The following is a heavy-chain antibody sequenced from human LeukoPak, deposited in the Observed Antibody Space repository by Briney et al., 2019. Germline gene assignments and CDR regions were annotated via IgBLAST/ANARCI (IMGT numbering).Heavy chain of an antibody. V-gene: IGHV3-64*01. Sequence: GGSLRLSCAASGFTFRKYAMHWVRQAPGKGLEYVSAISNNGGSTFYANSVKGRFSISRDNSKNTLYLQMGSLRAEDMAVYYCARGSRNYYDSSGYYYYWGQGTLVTVSS. J-gene: IGHJ4*02. CDR2: ISNNGGST. D-gene: IGHD3-22*01. CDR1: GFTFRKYA. CDR3: ARGSRNYYDSSGYYYY.